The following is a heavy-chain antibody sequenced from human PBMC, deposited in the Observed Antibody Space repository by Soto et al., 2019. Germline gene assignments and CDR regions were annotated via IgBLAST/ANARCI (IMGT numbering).Heavy chain of an antibody. CDR3: ARELLINTWFDP. Sequence: PSETLSLTCTVSGASISSGDYYWSWIRQPPGKGLEWIGYIYYSGSTYYNPSLKSRVTISVDTSKNQFSLKLTSVTAADTAVYYCARELLINTWFDPWGQGTLVTVSS. CDR1: GASISSGDYY. CDR2: IYYSGST. D-gene: IGHD2-8*01. V-gene: IGHV4-30-4*01. J-gene: IGHJ5*02.